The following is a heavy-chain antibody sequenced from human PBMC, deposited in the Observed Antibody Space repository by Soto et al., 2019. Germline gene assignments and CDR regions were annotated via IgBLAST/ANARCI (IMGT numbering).Heavy chain of an antibody. CDR1: GGTFSSYA. Sequence: QVQLVQSGAEVKKPGSSVKVSCKASGGTFSSYAISWVRQAPGQGLEWMGGIIPIFGTATYAQKLQGRVTTTADEYTSTAYVEVSSLRSEDTAVYYCARRAVVQYGGDFDYGGQGTLVTVAS. V-gene: IGHV1-69*01. D-gene: IGHD3-22*01. J-gene: IGHJ4*02. CDR2: IIPIFGTA. CDR3: ARRAVVQYGGDFDY.